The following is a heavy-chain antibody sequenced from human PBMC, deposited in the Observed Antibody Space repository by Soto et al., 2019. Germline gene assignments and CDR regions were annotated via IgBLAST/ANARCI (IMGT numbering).Heavy chain of an antibody. V-gene: IGHV3-33*01. CDR2: IWYDGSNK. D-gene: IGHD3-10*01. CDR3: ARFRYVSGSYYKTSFYYYLAV. CDR1: GFTFSSYG. J-gene: IGHJ6*03. Sequence: GGSLRLSCAASGFTFSSYGMHWVRQAPGKGLEWVAVIWYDGSNKYYADSVKGRFTISRDNSKNTLYLQMNSLRAEDTAVYYCARFRYVSGSYYKTSFYYYLAVWGKGTTVSVSS.